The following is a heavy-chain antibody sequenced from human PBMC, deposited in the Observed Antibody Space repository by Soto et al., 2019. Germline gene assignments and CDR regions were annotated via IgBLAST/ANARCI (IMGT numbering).Heavy chain of an antibody. CDR1: GYTFSSYG. CDR2: ISGYNGYT. J-gene: IGHJ4*02. V-gene: IGHV1-18*04. Sequence: QVQLVQSGAEVKKPGASVKVSCKAFGYTFSSYGISWVRQAPGQGLAWMGWISGYNGYTNYAQKFQGRVTMTTDTSTSTAYMELTSLRSDDSAVYYCARAEKWVTGNMGGYWGQGTLVTVYS. CDR3: ARAEKWVTGNMGGY. D-gene: IGHD1-20*01.